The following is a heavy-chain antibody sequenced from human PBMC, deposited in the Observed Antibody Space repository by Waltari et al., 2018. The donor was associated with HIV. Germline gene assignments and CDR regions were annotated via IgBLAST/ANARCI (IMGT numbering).Heavy chain of an antibody. CDR1: GFTFSRYT. CDR2: ISRDNSES. CDR3: VRDDPGYEPIDY. Sequence: VRLMESGGGLVEPGGSLPISCAASGFTFSRYTMNWIRHFPGKGLGWLASISRDNSESYYIDSIKGRFTISRDNAANSVFLHMDRLRVDDTAQYFCVRDDPGYEPIDYWGRGTRVTVSS. V-gene: IGHV3-21*02. D-gene: IGHD2-2*01. J-gene: IGHJ4*02.